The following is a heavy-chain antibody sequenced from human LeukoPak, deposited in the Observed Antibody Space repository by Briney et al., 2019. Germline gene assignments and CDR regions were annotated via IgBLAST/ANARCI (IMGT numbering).Heavy chain of an antibody. J-gene: IGHJ4*02. V-gene: IGHV4-31*03. Sequence: PSETLSLTCTVSGCSISSGGYYSSWIRQHPGKGLEWIGHIYYSGSTYYNPSLKSRVTISVDTSKNQFSLKLSSGTAADTAVYYCARVRYSRFPSGYYFDYWGQGTLVTVSS. D-gene: IGHD6-13*01. CDR1: GCSISSGGYY. CDR2: IYYSGST. CDR3: ARVRYSRFPSGYYFDY.